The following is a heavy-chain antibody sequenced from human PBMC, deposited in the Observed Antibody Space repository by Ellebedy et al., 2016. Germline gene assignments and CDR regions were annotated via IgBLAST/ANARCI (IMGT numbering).Heavy chain of an antibody. CDR3: ASRPNWYFDL. Sequence: GSLRLXCTVSGGSVRSSSYYWDWSRQPPGKGLEWIGSMYYRGSTNYNPSLKSRVTISVDTSKNQFSLKLTSVTAADTAVYYCASRPNWYFDLWGRGTLVTVSS. CDR1: GGSVRSSSYY. V-gene: IGHV4-39*01. J-gene: IGHJ2*01. CDR2: MYYRGST.